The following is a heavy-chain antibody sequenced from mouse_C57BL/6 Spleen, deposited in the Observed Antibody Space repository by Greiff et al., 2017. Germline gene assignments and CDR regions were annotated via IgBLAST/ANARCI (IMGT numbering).Heavy chain of an antibody. Sequence: EVKLVESGGGLVKPGGSLKLSCAASGFTFSDYGMHWVRQAPEKGLEWVAYISSGSSTIYYADTVKGRITISRDNDKNTLFLQMTSLRSGDTAMYYCARDGSSDPAWFAYWGQGTLVTVSA. V-gene: IGHV5-17*01. J-gene: IGHJ3*01. D-gene: IGHD1-1*01. CDR1: GFTFSDYG. CDR2: ISSGSSTI. CDR3: ARDGSSDPAWFAY.